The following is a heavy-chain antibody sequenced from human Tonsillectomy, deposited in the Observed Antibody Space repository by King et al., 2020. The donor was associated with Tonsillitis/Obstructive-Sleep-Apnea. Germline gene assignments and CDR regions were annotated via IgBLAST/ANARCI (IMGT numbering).Heavy chain of an antibody. CDR1: GFIFSSYG. CDR3: AKVGGYPFGPFDY. Sequence: VQLVESGGGVVQPGRSLRLSCAASGFIFSSYGLHWVRQAPGKGLEWVAVISFDGSNKYYGDSVKGRFTISRDNSKNTLYLQMNSLRAEDTAVYYYAKVGGYPFGPFDYWGKGTLSTV. V-gene: IGHV3-30*18. J-gene: IGHJ4*02. D-gene: IGHD3-16*01. CDR2: ISFDGSNK.